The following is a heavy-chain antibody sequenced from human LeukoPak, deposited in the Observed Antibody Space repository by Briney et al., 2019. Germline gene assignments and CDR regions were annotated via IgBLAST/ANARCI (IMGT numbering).Heavy chain of an antibody. CDR3: AREDHSTYAY. J-gene: IGHJ4*02. D-gene: IGHD2/OR15-2a*01. Sequence: QPGGSLLLSCTASGFNFSSYWMSWVRQPPGKGLEWVASIKQDGTEKYYVDSVKGRFTISKDNSKNPLYLQMNTLRAEDTAVYYCAREDHSTYAYWGQGTLVTVSS. CDR1: GFNFSSYW. V-gene: IGHV3-7*01. CDR2: IKQDGTEK.